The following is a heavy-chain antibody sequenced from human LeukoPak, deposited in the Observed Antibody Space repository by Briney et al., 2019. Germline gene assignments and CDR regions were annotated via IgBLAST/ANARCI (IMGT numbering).Heavy chain of an antibody. D-gene: IGHD1-7*01. CDR1: GFTFSGST. V-gene: IGHV3-73*01. Sequence: GGSLRLSCAASGFTFSGSTMHWVRQASGKVLEWVGRMRSKTNSYATAYAASVEGRFTISRDDSKNTAYLQMNSLKTEDTAMYYCTRSITGITAHFDYWGQGTLVTVSS. CDR3: TRSITGITAHFDY. CDR2: MRSKTNSYAT. J-gene: IGHJ4*02.